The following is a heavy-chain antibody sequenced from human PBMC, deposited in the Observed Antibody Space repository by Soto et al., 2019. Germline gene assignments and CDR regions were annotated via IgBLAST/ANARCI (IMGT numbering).Heavy chain of an antibody. Sequence: EVHLVESGGTLVQPGGSLRLSCAASGFTFNIYWMNWVHQAPGKGLEWLSGIKSDGTITSYADSVKGRFTISRDNARNTLSLQMDSLRAEDTAMYYCARLSGDHSAFFFYGMDAWGQGTTVTVSS. V-gene: IGHV3-74*01. D-gene: IGHD2-21*01. CDR1: GFTFNIYW. J-gene: IGHJ6*02. CDR3: ARLSGDHSAFFFYGMDA. CDR2: IKSDGTIT.